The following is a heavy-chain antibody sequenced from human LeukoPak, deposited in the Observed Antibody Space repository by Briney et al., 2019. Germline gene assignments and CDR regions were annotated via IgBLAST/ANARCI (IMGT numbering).Heavy chain of an antibody. CDR3: ARARCSSTSCSYYFDY. V-gene: IGHV3-21*01. D-gene: IGHD2-2*01. Sequence: GGSLRLSCPASGLTFSSYSMNWVRQAPGKGLEWVSSISSRSSQIYQADSVKGRFTISRDNAKNSLYLQMNSLRAEDTAVHFCARARCSSTSCSYYFDYWGQGTLVTVSS. CDR2: ISSRSSQI. CDR1: GLTFSSYS. J-gene: IGHJ4*02.